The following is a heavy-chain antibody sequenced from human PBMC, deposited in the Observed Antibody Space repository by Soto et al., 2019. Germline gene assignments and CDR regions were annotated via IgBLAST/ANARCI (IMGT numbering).Heavy chain of an antibody. CDR3: ATPACAATWCSPSHNLDH. J-gene: IGHJ4*02. D-gene: IGHD2-8*02. V-gene: IGHV1-69*09. Sequence: QVQLVQSGAEVKKPESSVKVSCKTSGGTFVRHVISWVRQAPGQGPEWMGKINPLSGIPNYAQKFQDRVTFTADTELNTAYMELSSLRSDDTAVFYWATPACAATWCSPSHNLDHWGQGTLVTVSS. CDR1: GGTFVRHV. CDR2: INPLSGIP.